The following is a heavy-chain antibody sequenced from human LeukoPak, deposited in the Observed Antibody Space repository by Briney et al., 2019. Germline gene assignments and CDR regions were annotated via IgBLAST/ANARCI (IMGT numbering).Heavy chain of an antibody. V-gene: IGHV4-59*11. CDR3: ARGTRGGNWFDP. J-gene: IGHJ5*02. CDR1: GGSISSHY. CDR2: IYYSGST. D-gene: IGHD3-16*01. Sequence: SETLSLTCTVSGGSISSHYWGWIRQPPGKGLEWIGYIYYSGSTNYNPSLKSRVTISVDTSKNQFSLKLSSVTAADTAVYYCARGTRGGNWFDPWGQGTLVTVSS.